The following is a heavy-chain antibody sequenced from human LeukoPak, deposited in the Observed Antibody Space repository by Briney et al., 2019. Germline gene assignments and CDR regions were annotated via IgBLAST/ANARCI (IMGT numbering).Heavy chain of an antibody. CDR2: ISGGGSPI. V-gene: IGHV3-11*01. Sequence: GGSLRLSCAASGFIFSDVYMSWIRQAPGKGLEWISCISGGGSPIYDADSLRGRFTISRDNAKNSVYLQMNSLTVEDTAIYYCARVGQRAAVTNWIDAWGQGTRVTVAS. CDR3: ARVGQRAAVTNWIDA. J-gene: IGHJ5*02. D-gene: IGHD6-25*01. CDR1: GFIFSDVY.